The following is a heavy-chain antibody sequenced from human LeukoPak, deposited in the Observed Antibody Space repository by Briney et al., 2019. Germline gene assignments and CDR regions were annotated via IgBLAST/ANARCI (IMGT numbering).Heavy chain of an antibody. CDR2: ICNSGST. CDR3: VGYSYGYYQYYFMDV. V-gene: IGHV4-39*07. Sequence: NPSETLSLTCTVSGGSISSSSYYWGWIRQPPGKGLEWIGSICNSGSTFYNSSLKSRLTISGDTSKNQFSLKLTSVTAADTAVYYCVGYSYGYYQYYFMDVWGKGTTVTVSS. J-gene: IGHJ6*03. D-gene: IGHD5-18*01. CDR1: GGSISSSSYY.